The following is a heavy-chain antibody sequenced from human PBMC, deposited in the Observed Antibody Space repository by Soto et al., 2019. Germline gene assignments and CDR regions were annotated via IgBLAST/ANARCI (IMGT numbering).Heavy chain of an antibody. D-gene: IGHD3-22*01. V-gene: IGHV3-9*01. J-gene: IGHJ4*02. Sequence: GGSLRLSCAGSGFTFNGYAMHWVRQAPGKGLEWVSGISWNSGIIGYAGSVKGRFTISRDNAENSLYLHMNSLRAEDTALYYCAKDYYSDNSGYHFDYWGQGT. CDR3: AKDYYSDNSGYHFDY. CDR1: GFTFNGYA. CDR2: ISWNSGII.